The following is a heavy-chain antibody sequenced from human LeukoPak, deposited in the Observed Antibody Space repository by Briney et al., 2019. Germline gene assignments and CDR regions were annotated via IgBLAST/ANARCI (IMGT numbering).Heavy chain of an antibody. D-gene: IGHD5-24*01. V-gene: IGHV3-21*01. CDR2: ITSGSTYI. CDR1: GFTFSTYS. Sequence: GGPLRLSCAASGFTFSTYSMNWVRQAPAQGLEWVSSITSGSTYIYYADSAKGRFTISRDNAKNSLYLQMDSPRAEDTAIYYCVCGREKPDYWGQGTLVTVSS. J-gene: IGHJ4*02. CDR3: VCGREKPDY.